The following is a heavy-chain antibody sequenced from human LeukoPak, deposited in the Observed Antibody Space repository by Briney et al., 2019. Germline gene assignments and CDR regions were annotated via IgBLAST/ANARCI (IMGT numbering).Heavy chain of an antibody. Sequence: SSETLSLTCTVSGDSISSGSYYWIWNRQPNGKGLEGIIRNYTSANTNSNPSPKSRVTISVDTSKNQFSLKLSSVTAADTAVYYCAREADPLKLERPRWGYYGMDVWGQGTTVTVSS. CDR1: GDSISSGSYY. J-gene: IGHJ6*02. CDR3: AREADPLKLERPRWGYYGMDV. V-gene: IGHV4-61*02. CDR2: NYTSANT. D-gene: IGHD1-1*01.